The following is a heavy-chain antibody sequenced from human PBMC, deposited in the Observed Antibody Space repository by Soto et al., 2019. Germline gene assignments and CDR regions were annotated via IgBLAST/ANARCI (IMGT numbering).Heavy chain of an antibody. V-gene: IGHV3-53*01. J-gene: IGHJ6*02. D-gene: IGHD6-19*01. CDR3: ARGADSSGWEYYYYSGMDV. CDR1: GFTVSSNY. Sequence: EVQLVESGGGLIQPGGSLRLSCAASGFTVSSNYMSWVRQAPGKGLEWVSVIYSGGSTYYADSVKGRFTISRDNSKNTLYRQRNSLRAEDTAVYYCARGADSSGWEYYYYSGMDVWGQGTTVTVSS. CDR2: IYSGGST.